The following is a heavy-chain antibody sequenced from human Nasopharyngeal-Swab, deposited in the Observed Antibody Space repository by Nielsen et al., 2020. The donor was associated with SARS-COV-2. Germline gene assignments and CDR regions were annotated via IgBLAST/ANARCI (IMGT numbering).Heavy chain of an antibody. V-gene: IGHV4-34*01. CDR3: ARRGLITMIHRWFDP. Sequence: WIRQPPGKGLERIGEINHSGSTNYNPSLKSRVTISVDTSKNQFSLKLSSVTAADTAVYYCARRGLITMIHRWFDPWGQGTLVTVSS. D-gene: IGHD3-22*01. J-gene: IGHJ5*02. CDR2: INHSGST.